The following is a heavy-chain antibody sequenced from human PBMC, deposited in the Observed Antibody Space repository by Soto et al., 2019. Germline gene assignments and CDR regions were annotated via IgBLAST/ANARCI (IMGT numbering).Heavy chain of an antibody. V-gene: IGHV1-18*01. CDR3: ARDLYCSSTSCYLAGGGYDY. CDR2: ISAYNGNT. D-gene: IGHD2-2*01. CDR1: GYTFTSYG. J-gene: IGHJ4*02. Sequence: ASVKVSCKASGYTFTSYGISWVRQAPGQGLEWMGWISAYNGNTNYAQKLQGRVTMTTDTSTSTAYMELRSLRSDDTAVYYCARDLYCSSTSCYLAGGGYDYWGQGTLVTVSS.